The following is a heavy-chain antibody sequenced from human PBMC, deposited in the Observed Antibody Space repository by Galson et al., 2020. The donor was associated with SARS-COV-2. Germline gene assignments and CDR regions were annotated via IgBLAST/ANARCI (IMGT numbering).Heavy chain of an antibody. CDR1: GSPPTSNY. J-gene: IGHJ4*02. D-gene: IGHD6-19*01. Sequence: AGSLRLSCAVTGSPPTSNYMHRVRQRPGKGLLWLSPINRDGSNAVYADSVRGRFTISRDNADNTLYLQMTSLRAEDTAVYYCLRYISGWDWGQGTLVTVSS. CDR3: LRYISGWD. CDR2: INRDGSNA. V-gene: IGHV3-74*01.